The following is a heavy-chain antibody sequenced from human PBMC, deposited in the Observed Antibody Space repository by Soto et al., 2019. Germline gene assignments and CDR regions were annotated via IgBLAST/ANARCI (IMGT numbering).Heavy chain of an antibody. CDR2: IIPILGIA. CDR3: ARGPPQDSWLFDY. CDR1: GGTFSSYT. D-gene: IGHD2-21*01. V-gene: IGHV1-69*02. J-gene: IGHJ4*02. Sequence: GASVKVSCKASGGTFSSYTISWVRQAPGQGLEWMGRIIPILGIANYAQKFQGRVTITADKSTSTAYMELSSLRSEDTAVYYCARGPPQDSWLFDYWGQGTLVTVSS.